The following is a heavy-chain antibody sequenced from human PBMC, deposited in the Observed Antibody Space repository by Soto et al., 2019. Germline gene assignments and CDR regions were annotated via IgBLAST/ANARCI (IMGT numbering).Heavy chain of an antibody. V-gene: IGHV4-59*01. J-gene: IGHJ4*02. CDR2: IHYRGST. D-gene: IGHD3-22*01. CDR3: ARIRGRDYYDSSGYFTTQYYFDY. CDR1: GGSISSYS. Sequence: QVQLQESGPGLVKPSETLSLTCTVSGGSISSYSWSWIRQPPGKGLEWIGYIHYRGSTSYNPSLKSRVTILVDTSKNQFSLKLSSVTAADTAVYYCARIRGRDYYDSSGYFTTQYYFDYWGQGTLVTVSS.